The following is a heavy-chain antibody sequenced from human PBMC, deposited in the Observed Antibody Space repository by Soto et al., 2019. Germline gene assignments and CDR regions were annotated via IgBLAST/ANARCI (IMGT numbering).Heavy chain of an antibody. CDR2: VSIGGST. Sequence: DVQLLESGGGLVQPEGSLRLSCAASGFTFSSYAMGWVRQGPGKRLEWVAVVSIGGSTHYADSVRGRFTISRDNSKNTLSLQMNSLTAEDTDVYCCAKRRGAGGHFDYWGQGALVTVSS. J-gene: IGHJ4*02. V-gene: IGHV3-23*01. CDR3: AKRRGAGGHFDY. D-gene: IGHD2-15*01. CDR1: GFTFSSYA.